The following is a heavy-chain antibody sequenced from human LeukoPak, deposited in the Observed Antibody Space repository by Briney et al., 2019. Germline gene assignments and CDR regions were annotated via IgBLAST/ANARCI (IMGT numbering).Heavy chain of an antibody. CDR1: GFTFSTYT. CDR2: MSYDGSKK. V-gene: IGHV3-30*04. CDR3: ARAYSSGWSLCFDY. J-gene: IGHJ4*02. Sequence: PGGSLRLSCAASGFTFSTYTMHWVRQAPGKGLEWVAVMSYDGSKKYYADSVKRRFTISRDNSNNTLFLQMNSLRAEDTAVYYCARAYSSGWSLCFDYWGQGNLVTVSS. D-gene: IGHD6-19*01.